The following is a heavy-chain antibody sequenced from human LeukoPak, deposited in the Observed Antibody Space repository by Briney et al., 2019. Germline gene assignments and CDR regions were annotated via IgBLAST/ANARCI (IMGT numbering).Heavy chain of an antibody. CDR1: FISFA. Sequence: FISFAISWVRQAPGQGLEWMGGIIPIFGTANYAQKFQGRVTITADKSTSTAYMELSSLRSEDTAVYYCASTVTDEGYYFDYWGQGTLVTVSS. CDR3: ASTVTDEGYYFDY. D-gene: IGHD4-17*01. CDR2: IIPIFGTA. J-gene: IGHJ4*02. V-gene: IGHV1-69*06.